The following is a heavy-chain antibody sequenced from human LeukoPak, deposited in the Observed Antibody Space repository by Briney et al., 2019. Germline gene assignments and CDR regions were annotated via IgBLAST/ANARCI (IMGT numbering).Heavy chain of an antibody. CDR1: GGSISSGDGY. J-gene: IGHJ4*02. D-gene: IGHD3-10*01. CDR2: ILYSGNT. Sequence: SQTLSLTCTVSGGSISSGDGYWSWIRQPPGKGLEWIGNILYSGNTDYNPSLKSRLTVSVDTSKNQFSLKMTSVTAADTAVYYCARAVWFGELYFAYWGQGTLVTVSS. V-gene: IGHV4-30-4*01. CDR3: ARAVWFGELYFAY.